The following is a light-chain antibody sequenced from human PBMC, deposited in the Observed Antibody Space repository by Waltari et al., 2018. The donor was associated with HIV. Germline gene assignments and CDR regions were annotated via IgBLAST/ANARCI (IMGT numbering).Light chain of an antibody. CDR2: DVT. CDR3: CSYAGSYTWV. CDR1: SNDVGVYNY. Sequence: QSALTQPRSVSGSPGQSVTISCTGTSNDVGVYNYVSWYQQHSDKAPKLMIYDVTKRPSGVPDRFSGSKSGNTASLTISGLQTEDEADYYCCSYAGSYTWVFGGGTKLTVL. V-gene: IGLV2-11*01. J-gene: IGLJ3*02.